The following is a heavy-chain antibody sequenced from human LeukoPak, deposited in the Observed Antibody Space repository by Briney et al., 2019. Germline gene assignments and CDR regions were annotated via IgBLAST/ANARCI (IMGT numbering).Heavy chain of an antibody. J-gene: IGHJ4*02. CDR1: GYTFTSYG. CDR3: ARDPGVDAASLLDY. Sequence: ASVKVSCKASGYTFTSYGISWVRQAPGQGLEWMGWISSYNGNTNYAQKLQGRATMTTDTSTSTAYMELRSLRSDDTAVYYCARDPGVDAASLLDYWGQGTLLTVSS. D-gene: IGHD5-18*01. CDR2: ISSYNGNT. V-gene: IGHV1-18*01.